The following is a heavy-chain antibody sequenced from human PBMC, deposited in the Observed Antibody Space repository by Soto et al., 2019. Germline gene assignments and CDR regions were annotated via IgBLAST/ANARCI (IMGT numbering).Heavy chain of an antibody. CDR2: IEQDGSQK. V-gene: IGHV3-7*01. J-gene: IGHJ4*02. Sequence: EVQLVESGGGLVQPGGSLRLSCAASGFTFSNYWMSWVRQAPGKGLEWVAYIEQDGSQKYYVDSVKGRFTISRDNAKSSLYLQMNSLRADDTAVYYCAKEEMATITAPNYWGQGTLVTVSS. CDR1: GFTFSNYW. D-gene: IGHD5-12*01. CDR3: AKEEMATITAPNY.